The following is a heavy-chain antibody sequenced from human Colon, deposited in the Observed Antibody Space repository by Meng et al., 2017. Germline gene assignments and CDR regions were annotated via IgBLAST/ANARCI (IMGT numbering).Heavy chain of an antibody. CDR3: AREIVSYKILAGDYKADSFDL. CDR1: GASISYYY. V-gene: IGHV4-59*01. Sequence: SDTLSLTCTVSGASISYYYWSWIRQHPGKGLEWIGYIDDSGSTNYNPSFKSRVTRSVDTSKNQLSLKLRSVTAADTAVYYCAREIVSYKILAGDYKADSFDLWGRGTMVTVSS. D-gene: IGHD3-9*01. CDR2: IDDSGST. J-gene: IGHJ3*01.